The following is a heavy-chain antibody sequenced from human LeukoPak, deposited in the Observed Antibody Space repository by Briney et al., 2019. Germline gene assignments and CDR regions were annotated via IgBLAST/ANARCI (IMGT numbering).Heavy chain of an antibody. J-gene: IGHJ4*02. Sequence: ASVKVSCKASGGTFSSYTISWVRQAPGQGLGWIRRFTPKPGIANYAQKFQGRVTITADKTASTAYMELSSLGSEDTAVYYCARGGGQYQSWGQGTLVTVSS. CDR1: GGTFSSYT. D-gene: IGHD2-2*01. CDR3: ARGGGQYQS. CDR2: FTPKPGIA. V-gene: IGHV1-69*02.